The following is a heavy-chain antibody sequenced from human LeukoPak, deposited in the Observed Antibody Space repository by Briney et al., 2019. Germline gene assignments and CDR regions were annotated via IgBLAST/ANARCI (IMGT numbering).Heavy chain of an antibody. D-gene: IGHD5-18*01. Sequence: GGSLRLSCAASRFTFPNYAMSWVRQAPGKGLEWVSSIFPSGGEIHYADSVRGRFTISRDNSKSILSLQMNSLRAEDTAIYYCATYRQVLLPFESWGQGTLVTVSS. V-gene: IGHV3-23*01. CDR1: RFTFPNYA. J-gene: IGHJ4*02. CDR2: IFPSGGEI. CDR3: ATYRQVLLPFES.